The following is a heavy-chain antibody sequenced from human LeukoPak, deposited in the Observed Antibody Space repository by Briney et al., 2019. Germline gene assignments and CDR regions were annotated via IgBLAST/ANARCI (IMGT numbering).Heavy chain of an antibody. Sequence: ASAKVSCKASGYTFIGYYVHWVRQAPGQGLEWMGWINSKSGGTNYAQKFQGRVAMTRDTSISTAYMELSRLRSGDTAVYYCARGGDYYDSSGYYDDAFDIWGQGTMVTVSS. CDR3: ARGGDYYDSSGYYDDAFDI. V-gene: IGHV1-2*02. CDR1: GYTFIGYY. CDR2: INSKSGGT. D-gene: IGHD3-22*01. J-gene: IGHJ3*02.